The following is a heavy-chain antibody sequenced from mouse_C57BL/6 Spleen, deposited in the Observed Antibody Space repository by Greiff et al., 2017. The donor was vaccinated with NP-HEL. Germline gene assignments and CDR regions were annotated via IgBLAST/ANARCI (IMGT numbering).Heavy chain of an antibody. CDR3: ARRYDYGVGCYFDY. J-gene: IGHJ2*01. CDR2: INPNNGGT. D-gene: IGHD2-4*01. Sequence: EVQLQQSGPELVKPGASVKIPCKASGYTFTDYNMDWVKQSHGKSLEWIGDINPNNGGTIYNQKFKGKATLTVDKSSSTAYMELRSLTSEDTAVYYCARRYDYGVGCYFDYWGQGTTLTVSS. V-gene: IGHV1-18*01. CDR1: GYTFTDYN.